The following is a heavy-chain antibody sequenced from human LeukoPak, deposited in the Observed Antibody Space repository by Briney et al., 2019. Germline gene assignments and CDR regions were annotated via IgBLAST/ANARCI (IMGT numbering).Heavy chain of an antibody. Sequence: ASVKVSCKASGYTFTGYYMHWVRQAPGQGLEWMGWINPNSGGTNYAQKFQGRVTMTRDTSISTAYMELSRLRSDDTAVYYCARGLGDILTPQPVPDYWGQGTLVTVSS. CDR1: GYTFTGYY. CDR3: ARGLGDILTPQPVPDY. CDR2: INPNSGGT. J-gene: IGHJ4*02. V-gene: IGHV1-2*02. D-gene: IGHD3-9*01.